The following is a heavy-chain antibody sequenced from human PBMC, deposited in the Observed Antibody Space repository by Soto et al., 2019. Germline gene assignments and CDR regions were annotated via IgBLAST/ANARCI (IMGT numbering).Heavy chain of an antibody. Sequence: QVQLVESGGGVVQPGRSLRLSCAASGFTFSSYGMHWVRQAPGKGLEWVAGIWYDGSNKYYADSVKGRFTISRDNSKNTLYLQMNSLRAEDTAVYYCARERKGGGPVDYWGQGTLVTVSS. CDR2: IWYDGSNK. D-gene: IGHD3-16*01. V-gene: IGHV3-33*01. J-gene: IGHJ4*02. CDR1: GFTFSSYG. CDR3: ARERKGGGPVDY.